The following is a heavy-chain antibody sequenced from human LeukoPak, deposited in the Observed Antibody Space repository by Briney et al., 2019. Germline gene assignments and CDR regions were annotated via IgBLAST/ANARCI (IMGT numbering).Heavy chain of an antibody. Sequence: RPGGSLRLSCAAYGFTFSSYSMNWVRQAPGKGLEWVSSISSSSSYIYYADSVKGRFTISRDNAKNSLYLQMNSLRAEDTAVYYCARAYDNYYCYYMDVWGKGTTVTISS. D-gene: IGHD3-9*01. CDR2: ISSSSSYI. CDR3: ARAYDNYYCYYMDV. CDR1: GFTFSSYS. J-gene: IGHJ6*03. V-gene: IGHV3-21*01.